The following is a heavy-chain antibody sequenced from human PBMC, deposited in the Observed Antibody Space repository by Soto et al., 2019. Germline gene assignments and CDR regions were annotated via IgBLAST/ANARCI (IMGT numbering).Heavy chain of an antibody. CDR2: IYWNYYK. D-gene: IGHD7-27*01. V-gene: IGHV2-5*01. Sequence: QFTLKESGPTLVKPTQTLTLTCTFSGFSLSTTGVGVAWIRHPPGKALEWLALIYWNYYKRYSPSLESRLSITKDTSKHQVVLTVTNVDAVDTATYYCALLKLGSPDITRADGYWGQGTLVTVSS. CDR3: ALLKLGSPDITRADGY. CDR1: GFSLSTTGVG. J-gene: IGHJ4*02.